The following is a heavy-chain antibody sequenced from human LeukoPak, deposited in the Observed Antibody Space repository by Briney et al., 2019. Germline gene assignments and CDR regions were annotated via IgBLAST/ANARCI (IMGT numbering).Heavy chain of an antibody. V-gene: IGHV1-24*01. Sequence: ASVKVSCKVSGYTLTELSMHWVRQAPGKGLAWMGGFDPEDGETIYAQKFQGRVTMTEDTSTDTAYMELSSLRSEDTAVYYCATPVWIVGSPEAFDIWGQGTMVTVSS. CDR1: GYTLTELS. CDR3: ATPVWIVGSPEAFDI. J-gene: IGHJ3*02. CDR2: FDPEDGET. D-gene: IGHD1-26*01.